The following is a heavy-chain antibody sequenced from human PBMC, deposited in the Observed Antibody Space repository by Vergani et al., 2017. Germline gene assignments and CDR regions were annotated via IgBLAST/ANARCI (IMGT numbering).Heavy chain of an antibody. CDR3: ARHRGWGLVVVAATPWYYYYGMDV. CDR2: IYPGDSDT. V-gene: IGHV5-51*01. D-gene: IGHD2-15*01. J-gene: IGHJ6*02. Sequence: EVPLVQSGAEVKKPGESLKISCKGSGYSFTSYWIGWVRQMPGKGLEWMGIIYPGDSDTRYSPSFQGKVTISADKSISTAYLQWSSLKASDTAMYYCARHRGWGLVVVAATPWYYYYGMDVWGQGTTVTVSS. CDR1: GYSFTSYW.